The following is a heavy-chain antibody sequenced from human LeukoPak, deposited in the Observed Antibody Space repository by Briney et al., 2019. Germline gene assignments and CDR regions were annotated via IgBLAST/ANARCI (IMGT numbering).Heavy chain of an antibody. CDR2: IDPTDSYT. CDR1: GYSFTSYW. CDR3: ARPSTHGYSYGYDY. V-gene: IGHV5-10-1*01. D-gene: IGHD5-18*01. J-gene: IGHJ4*02. Sequence: GESLKIPCKGSGYSFTSYWITWVRQMPGKGLEWMGRIDPTDSYTNYSPSFQGHVTISADKSISTAYLQWSSLKASDTAMYYCARPSTHGYSYGYDYWGQGTLVTVSS.